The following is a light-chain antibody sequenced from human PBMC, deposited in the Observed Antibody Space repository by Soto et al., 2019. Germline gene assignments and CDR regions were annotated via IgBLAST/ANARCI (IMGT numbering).Light chain of an antibody. CDR1: QTVSSSY. J-gene: IGKJ1*01. V-gene: IGKV3-20*01. CDR2: GAS. Sequence: EIVLTQSPGTLSLSPGERATLSCRASQTVSSSYLAWYQQKPGQAPRLLMYGASSRATGIPDGFSGSGSGTDFSLTISRLEPEDFAVYYCHQYGGSPTWTFGQGTKVENK. CDR3: HQYGGSPTWT.